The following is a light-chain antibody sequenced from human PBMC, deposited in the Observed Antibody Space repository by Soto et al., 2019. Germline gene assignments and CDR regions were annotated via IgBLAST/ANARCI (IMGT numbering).Light chain of an antibody. CDR1: SRDVGGYNY. V-gene: IGLV2-8*01. Sequence: QSALTQPPSASGSPGQSVAISCTGTSRDVGGYNYVSWYQQHPGKAPKLMIYEVNKRPSGVPDPFSGSKSANTASLTVSGLQAEDEADYYCSSYAGSSNVFGTGTKVTVL. CDR2: EVN. CDR3: SSYAGSSNV. J-gene: IGLJ1*01.